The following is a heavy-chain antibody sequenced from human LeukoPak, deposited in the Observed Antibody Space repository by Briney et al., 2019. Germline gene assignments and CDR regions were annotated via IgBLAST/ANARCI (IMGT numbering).Heavy chain of an antibody. CDR2: IYYSGST. Sequence: PSETLSLTCTVSGGSISSYYWSWIRQPPGKGLEWIGYIYYSGSTNYNPSLKSRVTISVDTSKNQFSLKLSSVTAADTAVYYCARIMVEWGLGDAFDIWGQGTMVTVSS. CDR1: GGSISSYY. CDR3: ARIMVEWGLGDAFDI. D-gene: IGHD1-26*01. V-gene: IGHV4-59*01. J-gene: IGHJ3*02.